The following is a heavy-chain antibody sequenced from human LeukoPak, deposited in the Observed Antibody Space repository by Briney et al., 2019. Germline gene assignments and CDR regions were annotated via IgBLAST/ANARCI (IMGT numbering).Heavy chain of an antibody. J-gene: IGHJ4*02. CDR3: ARVTSSDWSSYFDY. CDR1: GFTFDDYG. Sequence: RPGGSLRLSCAASGFTFDDYGMSWVRQAPGKGLELVSGINWNGGSTGYADSVKGRFTISRDNAKNSLYLQMNSLRAEDTALYYCARVTSSDWSSYFDYWGQGTLVTVSS. CDR2: INWNGGST. V-gene: IGHV3-20*04. D-gene: IGHD6-19*01.